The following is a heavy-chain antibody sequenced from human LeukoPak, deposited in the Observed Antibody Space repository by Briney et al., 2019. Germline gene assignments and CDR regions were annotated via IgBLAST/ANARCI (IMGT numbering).Heavy chain of an antibody. J-gene: IGHJ6*02. CDR2: IKQDGSEK. CDR1: GFTFSSYG. D-gene: IGHD5-24*01. V-gene: IGHV3-7*04. CDR3: ARVEMATGSYGMDV. Sequence: GGSLRLSCAASGFTFSSYGMSWVRQAPGKGLEWVANIKQDGSEKYYVDSVKGRFTISRDNAKNSLYLQMNSLRAEDTAVFYCARVEMATGSYGMDVWGQGTTVTVSS.